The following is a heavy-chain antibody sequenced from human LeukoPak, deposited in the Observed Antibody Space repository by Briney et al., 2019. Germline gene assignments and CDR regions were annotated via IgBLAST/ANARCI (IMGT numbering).Heavy chain of an antibody. Sequence: GTLSLTCAVSGGSITDNWWSWVRQPPGKGLEWVSYISSSSSTIYYADSVKGRFTISRDNAKNSLYLQMNSLRAEDTAVYYCARDLKRYSSSWYVRHDAFDIWGQGTMVTVSS. CDR3: ARDLKRYSSSWYVRHDAFDI. V-gene: IGHV3-11*04. CDR2: ISSSSSTI. J-gene: IGHJ3*02. CDR1: GGSITDNW. D-gene: IGHD6-13*01.